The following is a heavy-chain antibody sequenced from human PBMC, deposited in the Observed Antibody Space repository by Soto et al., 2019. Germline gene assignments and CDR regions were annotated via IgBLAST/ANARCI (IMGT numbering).Heavy chain of an antibody. CDR1: GGSFSGYY. CDR2: INHSGST. D-gene: IGHD6-6*01. J-gene: IGHJ1*01. Sequence: SETLSLTCAVYGGSFSGYYWTWIRQPPGKGLEWIGEINHSGSTSYNPSLKSRVTISVETSKNQFSLNLSSVTAADTAVYYCARDTLSIRKGFQYWGQGTLVTVSS. CDR3: ARDTLSIRKGFQY. V-gene: IGHV4-34*01.